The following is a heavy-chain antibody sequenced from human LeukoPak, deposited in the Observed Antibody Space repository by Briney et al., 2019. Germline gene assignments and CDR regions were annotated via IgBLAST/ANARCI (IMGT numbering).Heavy chain of an antibody. CDR2: IYSGGRT. J-gene: IGHJ4*02. D-gene: IGHD1-26*01. Sequence: GGPLRLSCVVTGFNVSNTYMSWVRQAPGKGLEWVSVIYSGGRTYYADSVKGRFTMSRDNSKNTLYFQMNSLTAEDTAVYFCARGTWDPALLDSWGQGTLVTVSS. CDR1: GFNVSNTY. CDR3: ARGTWDPALLDS. V-gene: IGHV3-53*01.